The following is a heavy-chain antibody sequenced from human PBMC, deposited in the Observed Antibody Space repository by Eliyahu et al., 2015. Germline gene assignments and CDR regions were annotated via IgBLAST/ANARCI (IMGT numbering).Heavy chain of an antibody. CDR1: GGSVSPYY. D-gene: IGHD2-8*01. CDR3: VRGLKVPSL. CDR2: LHHNEDA. J-gene: IGHJ1*01. Sequence: QMQLQESGPGLLKPAETLSLTCTVSGGSVSPYYWTWIRQAPGKGLEWIGCLHHNEDAIYNPPLKSRVTMSLDTSKNHFTLRLTSVTAVDTATYYCVRGLKVPSLWGQGTVVTVSS. V-gene: IGHV4-59*02.